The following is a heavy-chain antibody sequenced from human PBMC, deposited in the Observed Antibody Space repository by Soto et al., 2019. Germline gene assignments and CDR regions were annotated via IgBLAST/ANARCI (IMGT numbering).Heavy chain of an antibody. D-gene: IGHD5-18*01. J-gene: IGHJ6*02. CDR2: IIPIFESA. Sequence: QVQLVQSGAEVSKPGSSVKVSCTVSGGTFNNYPISWLRQAPGRGLEWVGGIIPIFESADYARIYKNRITITADRSTSPAYMKLSRLRSEGTAVYYWARSVGPDALRTVEPAMVSAEYYYYGLDVWGPGTTVTVSS. CDR3: ARSVGPDALRTVEPAMVSAEYYYYGLDV. CDR1: GGTFNNYP. V-gene: IGHV1-69*06.